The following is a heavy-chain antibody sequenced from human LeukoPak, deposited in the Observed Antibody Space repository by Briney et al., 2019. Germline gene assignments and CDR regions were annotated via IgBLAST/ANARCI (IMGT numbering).Heavy chain of an antibody. J-gene: IGHJ6*03. CDR3: ARTNYYYYTDV. CDR2: IYYSGST. CDR1: GGSISSYY. V-gene: IGHV4-59*01. Sequence: SETLSLTCTVSGGSISSYYWSWIRQPPGKGLEWIGYIYYSGSTNYNPSLKSRVTISVDTSKNQFSLKLSSVTAADTAVYYCARTNYYYYTDVWGKGTTVTVSS.